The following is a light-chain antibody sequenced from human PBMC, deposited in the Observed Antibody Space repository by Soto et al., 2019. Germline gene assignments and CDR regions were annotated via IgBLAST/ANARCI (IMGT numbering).Light chain of an antibody. Sequence: QSALIQPPSVSGSPGQSVTISCTGTSSDVGSYDYVSWYQQHPGTVPKPMIYNVNTRPSGVPDRFSGSKSGTSASLAISGLQSEDEADYFCATWDVSLNGYVFGTGTKVTVL. V-gene: IGLV2-11*01. CDR1: SSDVGSYDY. CDR2: NVN. J-gene: IGLJ1*01. CDR3: ATWDVSLNGYV.